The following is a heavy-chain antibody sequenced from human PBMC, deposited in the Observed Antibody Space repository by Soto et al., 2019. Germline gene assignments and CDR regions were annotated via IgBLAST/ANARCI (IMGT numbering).Heavy chain of an antibody. D-gene: IGHD2-21*01. CDR1: GFTVSSNY. J-gene: IGHJ2*01. CDR2: IYSGGST. V-gene: IGHV3-53*04. CDR3: ARDMNGGGDWYFDL. Sequence: GGSLRLSCAASGFTVSSNYMSWVRQAPGKGLEWVSVIYSGGSTYYADSVKGRFTISRHNSKNTLYLQMNSLRAEDTAVYYCARDMNGGGDWYFDLWGRGTLVTVSS.